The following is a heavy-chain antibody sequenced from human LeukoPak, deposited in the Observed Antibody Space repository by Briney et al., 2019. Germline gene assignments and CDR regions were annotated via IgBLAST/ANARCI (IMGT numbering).Heavy chain of an antibody. CDR1: GGSISSYY. V-gene: IGHV4-59*01. CDR3: AREKFSSGYYYYYFDY. J-gene: IGHJ4*02. CDR2: IYYSGST. D-gene: IGHD3-22*01. Sequence: SETLSLTCTVSGGSISSYYWSWIRQPPGKGLEWIGYIYYSGSTYYNPSLKSRVTISVDTSKSQSSLKLSSVTAADTAVYYCAREKFSSGYYYYYFDYWGQGTLVTVS.